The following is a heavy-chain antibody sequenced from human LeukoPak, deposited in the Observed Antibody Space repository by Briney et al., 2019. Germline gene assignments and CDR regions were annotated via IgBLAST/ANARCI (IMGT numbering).Heavy chain of an antibody. Sequence: ASVKVSCKASGYTFTSYGISWVRQAPGQGLEWMGWINTNTGNPTYAQGFTGRFVFSLDTSVSTAYLQISSLKAEDTAVYYCARGADVRGDYERYYYYYYYMDVWGKGTTVTVSS. CDR3: ARGADVRGDYERYYYYYYYMDV. V-gene: IGHV7-4-1*02. CDR2: INTNTGNP. J-gene: IGHJ6*03. CDR1: GYTFTSYG. D-gene: IGHD4-17*01.